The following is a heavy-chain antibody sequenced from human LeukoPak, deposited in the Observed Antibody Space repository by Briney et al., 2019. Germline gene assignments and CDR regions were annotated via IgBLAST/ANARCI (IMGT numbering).Heavy chain of an antibody. CDR1: GGSVSSTNF. Sequence: SETLSLTCTVSGGSVSSTNFWCWLRQPPGKGLEGFASINYSGSTYYNPSLESRVTISVDTSENQFSLKLSSVPAADTAVYYCARYVVYGSGKYYFDYWGQGTLVTVSS. CDR2: INYSGST. CDR3: ARYVVYGSGKYYFDY. D-gene: IGHD3-10*01. J-gene: IGHJ4*02. V-gene: IGHV4-39*01.